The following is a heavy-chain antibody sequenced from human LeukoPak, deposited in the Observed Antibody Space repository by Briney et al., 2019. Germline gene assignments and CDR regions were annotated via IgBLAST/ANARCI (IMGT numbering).Heavy chain of an antibody. J-gene: IGHJ3*02. Sequence: GGSLRLSCAASGFTFDDHGMSWARQAPGKGLEWVSGINWNGGSTGYADSVKGRFTISRDNAKNSLYLQMNSLRAEDTALYYCARDRTRLAFDIWGQGTMVTVSS. CDR1: GFTFDDHG. V-gene: IGHV3-20*04. D-gene: IGHD6-6*01. CDR2: INWNGGST. CDR3: ARDRTRLAFDI.